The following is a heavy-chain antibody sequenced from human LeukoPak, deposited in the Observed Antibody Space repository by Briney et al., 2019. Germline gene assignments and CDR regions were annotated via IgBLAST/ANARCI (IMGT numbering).Heavy chain of an antibody. CDR2: INPSGGST. Sequence: ASVKVSCKASGYTFTSYYMHWVRQAPGQGLEWMGIINPSGGSTSYAQKLQGRVTMTTDTSTSTAYMELRSLRSDDTAVYYCARGVGAIDYWGQGTLVTVSS. D-gene: IGHD1-26*01. CDR1: GYTFTSYY. J-gene: IGHJ4*02. V-gene: IGHV1-46*01. CDR3: ARGVGAIDY.